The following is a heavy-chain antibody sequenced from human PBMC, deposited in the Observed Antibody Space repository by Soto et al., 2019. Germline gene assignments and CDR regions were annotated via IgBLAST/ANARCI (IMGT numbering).Heavy chain of an antibody. J-gene: IGHJ4*02. D-gene: IGHD3-3*01. CDR3: AKRPYYDFWSGYHFDY. CDR2: ISGSGGST. V-gene: IGHV3-23*01. CDR1: RFTFSSYA. Sequence: PGGSLRLSCAASRFTFSSYAMSWVRQAPGKGLEWVSAISGSGGSTYYADSVKGRFTISRDNSKNTLYLQINSLRAEDTAVFYCAKRPYYDFWSGYHFDYWGQGTLVTVSS.